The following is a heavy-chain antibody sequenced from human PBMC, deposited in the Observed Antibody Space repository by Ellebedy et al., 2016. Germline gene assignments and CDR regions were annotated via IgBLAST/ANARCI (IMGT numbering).Heavy chain of an antibody. J-gene: IGHJ5*02. CDR3: RPGHYANL. D-gene: IGHD4-17*01. Sequence: GGSLRLSXGASGFRSNTFIMGWVRQAPGKGLEWFSTISAGGDNTQFADSVKGRFTVSRDNSKSILYLHMNNLRADDTAVYYCRPGHYANLWGHGTLVTVSS. CDR1: GFRSNTFI. V-gene: IGHV3-23*01. CDR2: ISAGGDNT.